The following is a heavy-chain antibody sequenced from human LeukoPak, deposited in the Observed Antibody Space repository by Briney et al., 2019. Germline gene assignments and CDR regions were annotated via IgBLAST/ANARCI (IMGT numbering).Heavy chain of an antibody. Sequence: TGGSLRLSCAASGFTFSSYWMSWVRQAPGKGLEWVANIKQDGSEKYYVDSVRGRFTISRDNAKNSLYLQMNSLRAEDTAVYYCARDPLNYYGSGSYYWSDGYWGQGTLVTVSS. CDR1: GFTFSSYW. D-gene: IGHD3-10*01. CDR3: ARDPLNYYGSGSYYWSDGY. J-gene: IGHJ4*02. CDR2: IKQDGSEK. V-gene: IGHV3-7*01.